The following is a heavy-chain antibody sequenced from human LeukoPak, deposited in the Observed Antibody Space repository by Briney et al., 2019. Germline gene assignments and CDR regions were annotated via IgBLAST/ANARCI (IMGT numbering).Heavy chain of an antibody. CDR1: GGSFTDYF. CDR2: INDYTGDS. Sequence: SETLSFTCTVFGGSFTDYFWTWIRHSPGKGLEWLGEINDYTGDSKYNPSLNSRVSTSLQESKNQHSLLLRSVTAADTAVYYCARVRIAKIVVVHSFSYGMDVWGQGTTVTVSS. J-gene: IGHJ6*02. V-gene: IGHV4-34*01. CDR3: ARVRIAKIVVVHSFSYGMDV. D-gene: IGHD3-22*01.